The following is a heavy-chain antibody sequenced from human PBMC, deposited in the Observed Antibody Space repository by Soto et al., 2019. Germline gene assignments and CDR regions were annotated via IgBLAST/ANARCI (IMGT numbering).Heavy chain of an antibody. V-gene: IGHV3-21*01. J-gene: IGHJ3*02. CDR2: ISSSSSYI. CDR1: GFTFSSYS. D-gene: IGHD2-15*01. Sequence: GGSLRLSCAASGFTFSSYSMNWVRQAPGKGLEWVSSISSSSSYIYYADSVKGRFTISRDNAKNSLYLQMNSLRAEDTAVYYCARDNVAIDVVVEGGPNAFDIWGQGTMVTVSS. CDR3: ARDNVAIDVVVEGGPNAFDI.